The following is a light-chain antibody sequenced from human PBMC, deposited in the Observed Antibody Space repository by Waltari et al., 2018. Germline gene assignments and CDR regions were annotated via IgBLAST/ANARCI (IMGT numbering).Light chain of an antibody. CDR2: DAS. Sequence: DIQMTQSPSSLSASVGDRVTITCQASQDIIKYLNWYQQKPGKAPTPLIYDASNLEKGVPSRFSGSGSGTDFTFTITSLQPEDIATYYCQCYDNLPPLTFGGGTKVEIK. V-gene: IGKV1-33*01. J-gene: IGKJ4*01. CDR3: QCYDNLPPLT. CDR1: QDIIKY.